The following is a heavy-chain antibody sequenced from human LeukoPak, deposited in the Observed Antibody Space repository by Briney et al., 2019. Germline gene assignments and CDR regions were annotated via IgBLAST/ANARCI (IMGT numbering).Heavy chain of an antibody. Sequence: GGSLRLSCAASGFTFSSYSMNWARQAPGKGLEWVSSISSSSSYIYYADSVKGRFTISRDNAKNSLYLQMNSLRAEDTAVYYCARIGNLCYFDYWGQGTLVTVSS. CDR1: GFTFSSYS. J-gene: IGHJ4*02. V-gene: IGHV3-21*01. CDR3: ARIGNLCYFDY. CDR2: ISSSSSYI.